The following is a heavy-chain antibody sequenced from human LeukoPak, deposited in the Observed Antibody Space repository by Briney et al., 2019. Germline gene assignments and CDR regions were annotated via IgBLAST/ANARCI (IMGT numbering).Heavy chain of an antibody. CDR1: GGSVINTNW. V-gene: IGHV4-4*02. CDR3: AREGGFYRPLDY. Sequence: SGTLSLTCGVSGGSVINTNWWTWVRQPPGKGLEWIGEVHLDGRTNYNPSLESRLTMSVDVSENQVSLKLTSVTAADTAVYYCAREGGFYRPLDYSGQGTLVTVSS. J-gene: IGHJ4*02. CDR2: VHLDGRT. D-gene: IGHD3-3*01.